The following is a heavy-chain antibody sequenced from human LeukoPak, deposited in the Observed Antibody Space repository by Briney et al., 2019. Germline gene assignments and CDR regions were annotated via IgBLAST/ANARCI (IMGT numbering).Heavy chain of an antibody. V-gene: IGHV3-13*01. J-gene: IGHJ6*02. CDR3: ARALGSPHNYGMDV. D-gene: IGHD3-16*01. CDR2: IGTAGDT. Sequence: GGSLRLSCAASGFTFSSYDMHWVRQATGKGLEWVSAIGTAGDTYYPGSVKGRFTISRENAKSSLYLQMNSLRAGDTAVYYCARALGSPHNYGMDVWGQGTTVTVSS. CDR1: GFTFSSYD.